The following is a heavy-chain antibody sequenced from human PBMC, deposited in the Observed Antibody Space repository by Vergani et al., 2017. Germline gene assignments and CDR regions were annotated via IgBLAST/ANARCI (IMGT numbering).Heavy chain of an antibody. J-gene: IGHJ6*02. CDR2: IIPIFGTA. V-gene: IGHV1-69*01. CDR3: AREGIAAAGPHPYYYYGMDV. CDR1: GYSFTSYW. D-gene: IGHD6-13*01. Sequence: VQLVQSGAEVKKPGESLKISCKGSGYSFTSYWIGWVRQAPGQGLEWMGGIIPIFGTANYAQKFQGRVTITADESTSTAYMELSSLRSDDTAVYYCAREGIAAAGPHPYYYYGMDVWGQGTTVTVSS.